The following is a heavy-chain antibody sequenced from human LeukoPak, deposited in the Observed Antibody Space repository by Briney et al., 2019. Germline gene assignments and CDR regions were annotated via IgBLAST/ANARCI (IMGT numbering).Heavy chain of an antibody. V-gene: IGHV4-4*07. J-gene: IGHJ5*02. CDR2: VYSRGST. CDR3: ARSYNDYNWFDP. Sequence: PSETLSLTCTVSGGSISSHYWNWIRQPAGKRLEWIGRVYSRGSTNYNPSLKSRVTVSVDNSKNQFSLKLSSVTVEDTAVYYCARSYNDYNWFDPWGQGILVTVSA. CDR1: GGSISSHY. D-gene: IGHD3-16*01.